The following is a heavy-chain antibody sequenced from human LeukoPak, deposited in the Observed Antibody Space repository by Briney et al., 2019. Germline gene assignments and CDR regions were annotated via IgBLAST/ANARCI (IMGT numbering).Heavy chain of an antibody. J-gene: IGHJ4*02. V-gene: IGHV4-61*01. Sequence: SETLSLTCTVSGGSVSGSYYWNWIRQPPGKGLEWIGYMYSSGTINYNPSLKSRVTVSIDMSKNQFSLKLSSVTAADTAVYYCAREGRDSSGYLLLDYWGQGTLVTVSS. D-gene: IGHD3-22*01. CDR3: AREGRDSSGYLLLDY. CDR1: GGSVSGSYY. CDR2: MYSSGTI.